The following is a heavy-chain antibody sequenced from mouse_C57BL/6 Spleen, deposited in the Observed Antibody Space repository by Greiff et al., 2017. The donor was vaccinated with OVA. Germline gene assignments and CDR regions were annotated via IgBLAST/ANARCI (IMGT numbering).Heavy chain of an antibody. CDR3: ASRESTWDYFDY. V-gene: IGHV1-64*01. CDR1: GYTFTSYW. Sequence: QVQLQQPGAELVKPGASVKLSCKASGYTFTSYWMHWVKQRPGQGLEWIGMIHPNSGSTNYNEKFKSKATLHVDKSSRTPYMQLSSLTSEDSAVYYCASRESTWDYFDYWGQGTTLTVSS. CDR2: IHPNSGST. J-gene: IGHJ2*01. D-gene: IGHD4-1*01.